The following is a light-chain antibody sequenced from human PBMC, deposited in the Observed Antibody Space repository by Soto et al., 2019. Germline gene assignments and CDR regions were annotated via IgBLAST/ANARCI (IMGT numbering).Light chain of an antibody. J-gene: IGKJ4*01. CDR2: QVS. CDR3: MQNIHWPLT. Sequence: DVVMTQSPLSLPVILGQSASISCRSSHSLVAIDGNTYLNWLQQRPGQSPRRLIYQVSNRESGVPDRFSGSGSGTDFTLKISRVEAEDVGVYYCMQNIHWPLTVGGGTKVDIK. CDR1: HSLVAIDGNTY. V-gene: IGKV2-30*01.